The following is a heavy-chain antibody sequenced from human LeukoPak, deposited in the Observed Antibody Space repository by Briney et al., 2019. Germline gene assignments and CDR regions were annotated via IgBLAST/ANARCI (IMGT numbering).Heavy chain of an antibody. CDR1: GFTFDDYA. CDR2: ISWNSGSI. V-gene: IGHV3-9*01. CDR3: AKVLRYFDWLSLWDY. Sequence: GGSLRLSCAASGFTFDDYAMHWVRQAPGKGLEWVSGISWNSGSIGYADSVKGRFTIPRDNAKNSLYLQMNSLRVEDTALYYCAKVLRYFDWLSLWDYWGQGTLVTVSS. J-gene: IGHJ4*02. D-gene: IGHD3-9*01.